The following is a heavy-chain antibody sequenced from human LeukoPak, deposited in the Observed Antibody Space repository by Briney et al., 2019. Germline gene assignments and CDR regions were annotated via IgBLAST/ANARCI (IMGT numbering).Heavy chain of an antibody. CDR1: GGTFTSYA. CDR3: ARDEGIAAAAPDY. CDR2: ISYDGSNK. D-gene: IGHD6-13*01. V-gene: IGHV3-30-3*01. Sequence: SCKASGGTFTSYAMHWVRQAPGKGLEWGAVISYDGSNKYYADSVKGRFTISRDNSKNTLYLQMNSLRAEDTAVYYCARDEGIAAAAPDYWGQGTLVTVSS. J-gene: IGHJ4*02.